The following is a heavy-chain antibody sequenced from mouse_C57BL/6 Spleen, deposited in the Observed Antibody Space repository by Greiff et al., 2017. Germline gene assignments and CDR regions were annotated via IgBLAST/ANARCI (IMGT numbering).Heavy chain of an antibody. D-gene: IGHD2-1*01. J-gene: IGHJ4*01. V-gene: IGHV5-9-1*02. CDR1: GFTFSSYA. Sequence: EVMLVESGEGLVKPGGSLKLSCAASGFTFSSYAMSWVRQTPEKRLEWVAYISSGGDYIYYADTVKGRFTISRDNARNTLYLQMSSLKSEDTAMYYCTRDRGNSLYYYAMDYWGQGTSGTVSS. CDR2: ISSGGDYI. CDR3: TRDRGNSLYYYAMDY.